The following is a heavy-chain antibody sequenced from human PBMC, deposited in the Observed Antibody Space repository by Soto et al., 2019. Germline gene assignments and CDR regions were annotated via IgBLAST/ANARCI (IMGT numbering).Heavy chain of an antibody. CDR3: ARGWGIVGTLPLDY. J-gene: IGHJ4*02. CDR2: ISAYNGNT. CDR1: GYTLTIYG. V-gene: IGHV1-18*04. Sequence: QVQLVQSGADVKKPGASLKVSCKASGYTLTIYGISWVRQAPGQGLEWMGWISAYNGNTNHAQKRQGRVTMTTDTSTSTAYMELMSLRSGDTAVYYFARGWGIVGTLPLDYRVQGTMVTVST. D-gene: IGHD1-26*01.